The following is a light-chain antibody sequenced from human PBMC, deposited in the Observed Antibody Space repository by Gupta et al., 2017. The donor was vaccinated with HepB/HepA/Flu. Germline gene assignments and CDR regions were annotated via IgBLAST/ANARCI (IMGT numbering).Light chain of an antibody. CDR1: SSDVGGYNL. CDR3: SSYAATTTHWV. V-gene: IGLV2-23*02. CDR2: EVT. Sequence: QSALTQPASVSGSPGQSITISCTRTSSDVGGYNLVSWYQQHPGKAPQLMIYEVTKRPSGVSNRFSGSKSGNTASLTISGLQAEDEADYYCSSYAATTTHWVFGGGTKLTVL. J-gene: IGLJ3*02.